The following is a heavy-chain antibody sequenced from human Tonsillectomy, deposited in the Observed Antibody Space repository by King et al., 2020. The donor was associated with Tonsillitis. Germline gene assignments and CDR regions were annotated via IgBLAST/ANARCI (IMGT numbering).Heavy chain of an antibody. D-gene: IGHD6-19*01. Sequence: VQLVESGGGVVQPGRSLRLSCAASGFPFRSYGMHWVRQAPGKGLEWVAVISFDGRSKYADSVKGRFAISRDNSNNTLYLQMNNLRAEDTAIYYCARERLYASGWGIDYWGQGTLVTVSS. V-gene: IGHV3-33*05. CDR1: GFPFRSYG. J-gene: IGHJ4*02. CDR2: ISFDGRSK. CDR3: ARERLYASGWGIDY.